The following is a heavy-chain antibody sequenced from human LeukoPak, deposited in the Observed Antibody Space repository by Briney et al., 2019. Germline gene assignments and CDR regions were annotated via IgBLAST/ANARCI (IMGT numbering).Heavy chain of an antibody. J-gene: IGHJ4*02. Sequence: GGSLRLSCAASGFTFSSYGMHWVRQAPGKGLEWVAFIRYDGSNKYYADSVKGRFTIPRDNSKNTLYLQINSLRAEDTAVYYCAKDRVGYCIDGLCFPVDYWGQGTLVTVSS. CDR2: IRYDGSNK. CDR3: AKDRVGYCIDGLCFPVDY. D-gene: IGHD2-8*01. CDR1: GFTFSSYG. V-gene: IGHV3-30*02.